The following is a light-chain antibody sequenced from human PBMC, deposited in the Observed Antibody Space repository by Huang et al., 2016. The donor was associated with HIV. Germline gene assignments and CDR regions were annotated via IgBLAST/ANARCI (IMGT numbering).Light chain of an antibody. CDR2: DAS. Sequence: EIVLTQSPATLSLSPGERATLSCRASQSVGRYLAWYQQKPGQAPRLLIYDASCRATGVPARFSGSGSGTDFTLTISSLEPEDSAVYYCQHRSNWLTFGGGTKVEIK. CDR1: QSVGRY. CDR3: QHRSNWLT. J-gene: IGKJ4*01. V-gene: IGKV3-11*01.